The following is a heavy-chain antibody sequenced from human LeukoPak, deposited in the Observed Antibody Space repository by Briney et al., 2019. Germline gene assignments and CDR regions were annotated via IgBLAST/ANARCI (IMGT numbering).Heavy chain of an antibody. CDR2: ISYDGSNK. Sequence: GGSLRLSCAASGFTFSSYAMHWVRQAPGKGLEWVAVISYDGSNKYYADSVKGRFTISRDNSKNTLYLQMNSLRAEDTAVYYCARGGAGLGGAFDIWGQGTMVTVSS. J-gene: IGHJ3*02. CDR3: ARGGAGLGGAFDI. V-gene: IGHV3-30-3*01. D-gene: IGHD2-15*01. CDR1: GFTFSSYA.